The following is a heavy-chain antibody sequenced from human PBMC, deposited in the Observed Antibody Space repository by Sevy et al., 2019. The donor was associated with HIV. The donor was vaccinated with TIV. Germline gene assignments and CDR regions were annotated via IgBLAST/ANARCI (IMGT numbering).Heavy chain of an antibody. D-gene: IGHD6-19*01. Sequence: GGSLRLSCVASGFTFSNAWMSWVRQAPGKGLEWVGRIKSKTDGGTTDYAAPVKGRFTISRDDSKNTLYLKMNSLKTEDTAVYYCTTDQESIAVAGSGNYYGMDVWGQGTTVTVSS. CDR1: GFTFSNAW. J-gene: IGHJ6*02. V-gene: IGHV3-15*01. CDR2: IKSKTDGGTT. CDR3: TTDQESIAVAGSGNYYGMDV.